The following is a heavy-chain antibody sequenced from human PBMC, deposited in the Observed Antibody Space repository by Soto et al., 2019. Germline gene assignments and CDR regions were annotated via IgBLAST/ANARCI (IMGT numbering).Heavy chain of an antibody. D-gene: IGHD1-26*01. CDR2: ISYDGSNK. CDR1: GFTFSSYA. CDR3: ARDSPARGSGSSYGMDG. V-gene: IGHV3-30-3*01. Sequence: GGSLRLSCAASGFTFSSYAMHWVRQAPGKGLEWVAVISYDGSNKYYADSVKGRFTISRDNSKNTLYLQMNSLRAEDTAVYYCARDSPARGSGSSYGMDGWGQGTMVTVSS. J-gene: IGHJ6*02.